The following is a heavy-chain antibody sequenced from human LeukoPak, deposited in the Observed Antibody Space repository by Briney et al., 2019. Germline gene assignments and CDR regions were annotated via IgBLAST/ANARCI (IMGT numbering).Heavy chain of an antibody. Sequence: GGSLRLSCAASRFRFGTFSGYAMSWVRQAPGKGLEWVSVISGSGESTFYADSVKGRFTISRDNSKNTLYLQMNSLRAEDTAVYYCAKNSDTYYSYGMDVWGQGTTVTVSS. J-gene: IGHJ6*02. CDR3: AKNSDTYYSYGMDV. D-gene: IGHD2-21*01. CDR1: RFRFGTFSGYA. CDR2: ISGSGEST. V-gene: IGHV3-23*01.